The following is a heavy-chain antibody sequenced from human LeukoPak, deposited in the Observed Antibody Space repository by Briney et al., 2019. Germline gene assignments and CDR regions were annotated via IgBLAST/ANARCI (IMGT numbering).Heavy chain of an antibody. Sequence: SETLSLTCAVYGGSFSGYYWSWIRQPPGKGLEWIGEINHSGSTNYNPSLKSRVTISVDTSKNQFSLKLSSVTAADTAVYYCARVVVGADEDYYYYYGMDVWGQGTTVTVSS. D-gene: IGHD1-26*01. V-gene: IGHV4-34*01. CDR1: GGSFSGYY. J-gene: IGHJ6*02. CDR3: ARVVVGADEDYYYYYGMDV. CDR2: INHSGST.